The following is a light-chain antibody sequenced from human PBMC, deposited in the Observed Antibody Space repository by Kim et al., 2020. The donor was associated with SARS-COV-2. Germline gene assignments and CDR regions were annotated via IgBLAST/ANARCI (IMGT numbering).Light chain of an antibody. CDR1: QGISNS. J-gene: IGKJ1*01. V-gene: IGKV1-NL1*01. Sequence: DIQMTQSPSSLSASVGDRVTITCRASQGISNSLACYQQKPGKAPKLLLYAASRLESGVPSRFSGSGSGTDYTLTISSLQPEDFATYYCQQYYSTLWTFGQGTKVDIK. CDR2: AAS. CDR3: QQYYSTLWT.